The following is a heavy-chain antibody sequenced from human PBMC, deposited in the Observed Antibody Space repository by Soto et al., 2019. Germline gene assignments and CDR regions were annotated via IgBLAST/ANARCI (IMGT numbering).Heavy chain of an antibody. CDR2: IYYSGST. D-gene: IGHD2-21*01. CDR1: GGSISSGGYY. V-gene: IGHV4-31*03. CDR3: ARVALHCGGDCYPYYFDY. Sequence: QVQLQESGPGLVKPSQTLSLTCTVSGGSISSGGYYWSWIRQHPGKGLEWIGYIYYSGSTYYNPYLMSRVTISVDTSKNQFSLKLSSVTAADTAVYYCARVALHCGGDCYPYYFDYWGQGTLVTVSS. J-gene: IGHJ4*02.